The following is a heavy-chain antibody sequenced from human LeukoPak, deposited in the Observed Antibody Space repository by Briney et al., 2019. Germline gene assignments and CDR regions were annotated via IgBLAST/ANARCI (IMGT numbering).Heavy chain of an antibody. J-gene: IGHJ4*02. V-gene: IGHV1-2*02. CDR3: ARANHKISGSYYLDY. D-gene: IGHD1-26*01. CDR1: GYSLATFG. CDR2: INPNSGGT. Sequence: ASVKVSCKASGYSLATFGLNWVRQAPGQGLEWMGWINPNSGGTNYAQKFQGRVTMTRDTSISTAYMELSRLRSDDTAVYYCARANHKISGSYYLDYWGQGTLVTVSS.